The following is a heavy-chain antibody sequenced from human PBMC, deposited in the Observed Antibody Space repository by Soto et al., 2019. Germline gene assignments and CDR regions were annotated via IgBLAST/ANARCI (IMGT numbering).Heavy chain of an antibody. J-gene: IGHJ5*02. Sequence: QVQLVQCGAEIKKPGSSVKVSCKASGGTFSSYTISWVRQAPGQGREWMGRIIPILGIANYAQKFQGRVTLTADKSTSTAYMELSSLGSEDTAVYYCARSKSSSIATENWFDPWGQGTLVTVSS. CDR2: IIPILGIA. D-gene: IGHD6-6*01. V-gene: IGHV1-69*02. CDR1: GGTFSSYT. CDR3: ARSKSSSIATENWFDP.